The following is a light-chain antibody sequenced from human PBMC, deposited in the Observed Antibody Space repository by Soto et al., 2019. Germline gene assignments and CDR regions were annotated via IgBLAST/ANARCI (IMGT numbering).Light chain of an antibody. V-gene: IGKV1-5*03. Sequence: IQMTQFPSTLPASVGDTVTITCRASQTVDTWLAWYQQKPGKAPSLLIYRASSLESGVPSRFSGSGSGTEFTLTIRSLQPDDFASYYCQQYNNYPRTFGQGTKVDIK. CDR2: RAS. CDR1: QTVDTW. CDR3: QQYNNYPRT. J-gene: IGKJ1*01.